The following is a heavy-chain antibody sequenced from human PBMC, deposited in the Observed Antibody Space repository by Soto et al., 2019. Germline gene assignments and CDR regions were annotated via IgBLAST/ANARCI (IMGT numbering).Heavy chain of an antibody. D-gene: IGHD2-2*01. Sequence: EVPLVESGGGLVKPGGSLRLSCAASGFTFSSYSMNWVRQAPGKGLEWVSSISSSSSYIYYADSVKGRFTISRDNAKNSLYLQMNSRRAEDTAVYYCARRGYWSSTSCYQVDYWGQGTLVTVSS. CDR1: GFTFSSYS. V-gene: IGHV3-21*01. CDR3: ARRGYWSSTSCYQVDY. J-gene: IGHJ4*02. CDR2: ISSSSSYI.